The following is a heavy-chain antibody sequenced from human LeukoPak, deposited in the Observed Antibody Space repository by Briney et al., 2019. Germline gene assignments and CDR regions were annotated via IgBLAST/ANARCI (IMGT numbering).Heavy chain of an antibody. J-gene: IGHJ6*03. Sequence: SETLSLTCTVSGGSISSYYWSWIRQPPGKGLEWIGYIYYSGSTNYNPSLKSRVTISVDTYKNQFSLKLSSVTAADTAVYYWARTPGWDTMVRGVSDYYYYYMDVWGKGTTVTVSS. V-gene: IGHV4-59*01. D-gene: IGHD3-10*01. CDR1: GGSISSYY. CDR2: IYYSGST. CDR3: ARTPGWDTMVRGVSDYYYYYMDV.